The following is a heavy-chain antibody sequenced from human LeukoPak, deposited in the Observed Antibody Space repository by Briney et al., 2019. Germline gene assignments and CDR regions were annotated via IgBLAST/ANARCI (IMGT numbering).Heavy chain of an antibody. CDR1: GGSISSYY. D-gene: IGHD3-10*01. CDR2: IYTSGST. CDR3: ARERLNVLLWFGENDAFDI. Sequence: SETLSLTCTVSGGSISSYYWSWVRQPAGKGLEWIGRIYTSGSTNYNPSLKSRVTMSVDTSKNQFSLKLSSVTAADTAVYYCARERLNVLLWFGENDAFDIWGQGTMVTVSS. J-gene: IGHJ3*02. V-gene: IGHV4-4*07.